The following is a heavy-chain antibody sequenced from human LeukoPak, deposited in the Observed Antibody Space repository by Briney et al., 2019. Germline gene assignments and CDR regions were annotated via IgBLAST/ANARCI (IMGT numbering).Heavy chain of an antibody. D-gene: IGHD6-13*01. CDR3: ARDKAAAGTLFDY. CDR2: INWNGGST. J-gene: IGHJ4*02. Sequence: GGSLRLSCAASGFTFSSYEMSWVRQAPGKGLEWVSGINWNGGSTSYADSVKGRFTISRDNAKNSLYLQMNSLRAEDTAFYYCARDKAAAGTLFDYWGQGALVTVSS. CDR1: GFTFSSYE. V-gene: IGHV3-20*04.